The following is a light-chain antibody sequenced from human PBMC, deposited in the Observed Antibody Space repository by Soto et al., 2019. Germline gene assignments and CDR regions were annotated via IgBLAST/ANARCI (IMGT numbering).Light chain of an antibody. V-gene: IGKV1-27*01. CDR3: QKYNTTPRT. CDR1: QDISDH. Sequence: DFQMTQSPSSLSASVGDRVTITCRASQDISDHLAWYQQKPGKVPNLLIYAASTLQSGVPSRFSGGGSGTDFTLTISSPQPEDVATYYCQKYNTTPRTVGQGTKVELK. J-gene: IGKJ1*01. CDR2: AAS.